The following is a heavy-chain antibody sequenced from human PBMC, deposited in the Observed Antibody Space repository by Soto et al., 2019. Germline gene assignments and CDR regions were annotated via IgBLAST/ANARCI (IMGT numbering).Heavy chain of an antibody. CDR2: IIPIFGTA. CDR1: GGTFSSYA. D-gene: IGHD5-18*01. J-gene: IGHJ6*02. CDR3: ARRGRGYSYGHLWYYYGMDV. Sequence: GASVKVSCKASGGTFSSYAISWVRQAPGQGLEWMGGIIPIFGTANYAQKFQGRVTITADESTSTAYMELSSLRSEDTAVYYCARRGRGYSYGHLWYYYGMDVWGQGTTVTVS. V-gene: IGHV1-69*13.